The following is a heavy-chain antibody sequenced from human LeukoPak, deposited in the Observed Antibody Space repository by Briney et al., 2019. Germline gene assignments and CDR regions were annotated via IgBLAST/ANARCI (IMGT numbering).Heavy chain of an antibody. D-gene: IGHD6-19*01. Sequence: GGSLRLSCAASGFTFSSYEMNWVRQAPGKGLEWVAVISYDGSNKYYADSVKGRFTISRDNSKNTLYLQMNSLRAEDTAAYYCAKGEQWLVPGAFDYWGQGTLVTVSS. CDR1: GFTFSSYE. CDR3: AKGEQWLVPGAFDY. V-gene: IGHV3-30*18. J-gene: IGHJ4*02. CDR2: ISYDGSNK.